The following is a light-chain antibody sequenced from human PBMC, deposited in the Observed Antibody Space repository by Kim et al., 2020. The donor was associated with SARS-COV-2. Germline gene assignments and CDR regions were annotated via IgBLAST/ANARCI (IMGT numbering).Light chain of an antibody. CDR1: QSVSSN. CDR3: QQYNNWPLYT. J-gene: IGKJ2*01. Sequence: ATLSCRASQSVSSNLAWYQQKPGQAPRLLIYGASTRATGIPARFSGSGSGTEFTLTISSLQSEDFAVYYCQQYNNWPLYTFGQGTKLEI. CDR2: GAS. V-gene: IGKV3-15*01.